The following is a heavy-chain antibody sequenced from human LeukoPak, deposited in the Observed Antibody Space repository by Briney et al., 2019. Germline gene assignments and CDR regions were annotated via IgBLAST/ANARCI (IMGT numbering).Heavy chain of an antibody. CDR3: ARVCVSGWTECMDY. J-gene: IGHJ4*02. Sequence: GGSLRLSCAASGFTFSRHWMSWVRQAPGKGLEWVANIKRDGREKNYVDSVKGRFSIPRDNVKNSLHLQMNSLRAEDTAVYYCARVCVSGWTECMDYWGQGTLVTVSS. D-gene: IGHD6-19*01. CDR1: GFTFSRHW. CDR2: IKRDGREK. V-gene: IGHV3-7*01.